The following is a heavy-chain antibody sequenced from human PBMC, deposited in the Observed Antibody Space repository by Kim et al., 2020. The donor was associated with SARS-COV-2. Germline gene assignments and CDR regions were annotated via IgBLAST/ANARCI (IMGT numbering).Heavy chain of an antibody. CDR1: GFMFDDYA. D-gene: IGHD3-9*01. J-gene: IGHJ6*02. V-gene: IGHV3-9*01. Sequence: GGSLRLSCAASGFMFDDYALHWVRQVPGKGLEWVSGISWNSDAVGYLDSVKGRFTISRDNAKNSLWLQMNSLRTEDSALYYCELSRGSFLTGSPGMDVWGPGTTVTVSS. CDR2: ISWNSDAV. CDR3: ELSRGSFLTGSPGMDV.